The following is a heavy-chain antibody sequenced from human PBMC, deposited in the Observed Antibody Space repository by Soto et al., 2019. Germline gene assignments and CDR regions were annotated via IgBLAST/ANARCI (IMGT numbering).Heavy chain of an antibody. CDR2: ISSSSNYI. CDR3: ARTDLFYFDS. J-gene: IGHJ4*02. V-gene: IGHV3-21*01. CDR1: GFTFSKYA. D-gene: IGHD3-10*01. Sequence: EVQLVESGGGLVKPGGSLRLSCAASGFTFSKYAITWVRQAPGKGLEWVSSISSSSNYIHYGDSVKGRFTISRDNAKNSLYLQMNSLRVEDTAVYYCARTDLFYFDSWGQGTLVTVSS.